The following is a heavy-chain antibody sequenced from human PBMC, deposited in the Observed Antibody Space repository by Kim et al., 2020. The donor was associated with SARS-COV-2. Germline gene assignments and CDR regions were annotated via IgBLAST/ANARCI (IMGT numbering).Heavy chain of an antibody. Sequence: SSTDYSPSFQGHVTISVDKSTNSAYLQWSSLKASDTAMYYCASGGSAWTYWGQGTLVTVSS. CDR3: ASGGSAWTY. V-gene: IGHV5-10-1*01. D-gene: IGHD6-19*01. CDR2: SST. J-gene: IGHJ4*02.